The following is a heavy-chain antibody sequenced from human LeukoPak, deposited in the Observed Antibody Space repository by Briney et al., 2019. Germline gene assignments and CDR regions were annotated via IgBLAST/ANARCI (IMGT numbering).Heavy chain of an antibody. CDR1: GGSFSDYY. CDR2: INHSGNT. J-gene: IGHJ4*02. CDR3: SRGGWRRLDDY. Sequence: SETLSLTCAVYGGSFSDYYWSWIRQPPGKGLEWIGEINHSGNTNYNPSLKSRVTISVDTSTNQFSLKLSSVTAVDTAVYYCSRGGWRRLDDYWGQGTLVTVSS. V-gene: IGHV4-34*01. D-gene: IGHD6-19*01.